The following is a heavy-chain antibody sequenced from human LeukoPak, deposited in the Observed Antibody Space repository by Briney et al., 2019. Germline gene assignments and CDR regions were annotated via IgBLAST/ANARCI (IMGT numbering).Heavy chain of an antibody. CDR3: AREGLSQTGTTGWFDP. J-gene: IGHJ5*02. CDR2: INPSGGST. CDR1: GYTFTSYD. V-gene: IGHV1-46*01. Sequence: ASVKVSCKASGYTFTSYDINWVRQATGQGLEWMGIINPSGGSTSYAQKFQGRVTMTRDTSISTAYMELSRLRSDDTAVYYCAREGLSQTGTTGWFDPWGQGTLVTVSS. D-gene: IGHD1-7*01.